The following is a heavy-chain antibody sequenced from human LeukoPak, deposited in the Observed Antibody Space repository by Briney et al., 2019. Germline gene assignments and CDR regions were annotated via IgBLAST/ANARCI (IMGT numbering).Heavy chain of an antibody. V-gene: IGHV3-74*01. D-gene: IGHD2-15*01. CDR3: ARDNEYCTGGTCRLDY. J-gene: IGHJ4*02. CDR1: GFTFSFYW. CDR2: INNDGRST. Sequence: GGSLRLSCASSGFTFSFYWMHWVRQAPGKGLVWVSRINNDGRSTSYAGSVKGRFTISRDNAKNTLYLQMNSLRAEDTAMYYCARDNEYCTGGTCRLDYWGQGALVTVSS.